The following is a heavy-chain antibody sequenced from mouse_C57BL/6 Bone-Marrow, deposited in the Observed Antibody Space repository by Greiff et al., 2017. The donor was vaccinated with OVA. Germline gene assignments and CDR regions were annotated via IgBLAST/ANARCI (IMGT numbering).Heavy chain of an antibody. Sequence: QVQLQQSGAALVRPGTSVKMSCKASGYTFTNYWIGWAKQRPGHGLEWIGDIYPGGGYTNYNEKFKGKATLTADKSSSTAYMQFSSLTSEDSAIYYCAREGYYYGSLYYAMDYWGQGTSVTVSS. V-gene: IGHV1-63*01. D-gene: IGHD1-1*01. J-gene: IGHJ4*01. CDR2: IYPGGGYT. CDR1: GYTFTNYW. CDR3: AREGYYYGSLYYAMDY.